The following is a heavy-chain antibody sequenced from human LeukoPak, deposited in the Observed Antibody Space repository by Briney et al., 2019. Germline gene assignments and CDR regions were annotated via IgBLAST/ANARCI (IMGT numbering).Heavy chain of an antibody. V-gene: IGHV3-48*01. D-gene: IGHD6-6*01. CDR2: ISSSSSTI. CDR1: GFTFSSYS. J-gene: IGHJ4*02. Sequence: GSLRLSCAASGFTFSSYSMNWVRQAPGKGLEWVSYISSSSSTIYYADSVKGRFTISRDNAKNSLYLQMNSLGAEDTAVYYCARVARIAARPDEYWGQGTLVTVSS. CDR3: ARVARIAARPDEY.